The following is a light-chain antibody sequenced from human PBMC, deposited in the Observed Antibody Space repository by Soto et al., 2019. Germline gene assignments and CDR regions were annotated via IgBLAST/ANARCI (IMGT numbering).Light chain of an antibody. CDR2: DVS. V-gene: IGLV2-14*01. J-gene: IGLJ2*01. CDR1: SSDVGGYNY. CDR3: SSYTSSSTLGKV. Sequence: QSALTQPASVSGSPGQSITISCIGTSSDVGGYNYVSWYQQHPGKAPKLMIYDVSNRPSGVSNRFSGSKSGNTASLTISGLQAEDEADYYCSSYTSSSTLGKVFGGGTKLTVL.